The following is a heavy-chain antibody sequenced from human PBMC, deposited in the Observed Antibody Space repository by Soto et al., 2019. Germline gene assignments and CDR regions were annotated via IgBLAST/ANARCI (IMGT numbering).Heavy chain of an antibody. Sequence: GSLRLSCAASGFTFSSYSMNWVRQAPGKGLEWVSYISSSSSTIYYADSVKGRFTISRDNAKNSLYLQLNSLRVEDTAVYYCARDREFTVTIIDHWGQGTLVTVSS. J-gene: IGHJ4*02. V-gene: IGHV3-48*04. D-gene: IGHD4-17*01. CDR2: ISSSSSTI. CDR3: ARDREFTVTIIDH. CDR1: GFTFSSYS.